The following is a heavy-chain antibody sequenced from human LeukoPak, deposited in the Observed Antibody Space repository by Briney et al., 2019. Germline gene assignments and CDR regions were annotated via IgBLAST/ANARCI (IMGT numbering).Heavy chain of an antibody. J-gene: IGHJ4*02. V-gene: IGHV1-18*01. D-gene: IGHD3-3*01. CDR2: ISASNGNT. Sequence: ASVKVSCKASGYTFTNYGFSWVRQAPGQGLEWMGWISASNGNTNYAQNLQGRLTMTTDTSTSTAYMELRSLRSDDTAIYYCTRAAPYTPLAPIFYWGQGTLVTVSS. CDR3: TRAAPYTPLAPIFY. CDR1: GYTFTNYG.